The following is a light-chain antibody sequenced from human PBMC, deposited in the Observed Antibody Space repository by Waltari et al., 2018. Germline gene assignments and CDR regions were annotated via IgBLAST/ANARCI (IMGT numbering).Light chain of an antibody. Sequence: QLVLTQSPSASASLGASVKLTCTLTSGHSSYAIAWIKQQPENGPRYLMKLNRYGSNSKGDGIPVLFSGSSSGAERYLTISSRQAEDEADYYCQTGGTGIQVFGGGTKLTVL. CDR1: SGHSSYA. CDR3: QTGGTGIQV. CDR2: LNRYGSN. V-gene: IGLV4-69*01. J-gene: IGLJ2*01.